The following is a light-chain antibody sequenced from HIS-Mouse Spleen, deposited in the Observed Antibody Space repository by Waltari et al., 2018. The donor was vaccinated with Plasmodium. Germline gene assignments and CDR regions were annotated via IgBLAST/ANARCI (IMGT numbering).Light chain of an antibody. CDR1: QGIRSY. J-gene: IGKJ4*01. CDR2: AAS. Sequence: AIRMTQSPSSLSASTGYSVTLTCRASQGIRSYLSWYHHKPGKAPKLLSSAASTLQSGVPSRFSGSGSGTDFTLTISCLQSEDFATYYCQQYYSYPLTFGGGTKVEIK. CDR3: QQYYSYPLT. V-gene: IGKV1-8*01.